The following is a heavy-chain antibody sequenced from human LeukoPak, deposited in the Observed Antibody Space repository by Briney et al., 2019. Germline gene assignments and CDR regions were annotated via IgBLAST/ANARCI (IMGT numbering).Heavy chain of an antibody. Sequence: PGGSLRLSCAASGFTFSSYSMNWVRQAPGKGLEWVSSISSSSSYIYYADSVKGRFTISRDNAKNSLYLQMNSLRAEDTAVYYCARDGPYDFWSGYSHDAFDIWGQGTMVTVSS. V-gene: IGHV3-21*01. D-gene: IGHD3-3*01. CDR2: ISSSSSYI. CDR1: GFTFSSYS. CDR3: ARDGPYDFWSGYSHDAFDI. J-gene: IGHJ3*02.